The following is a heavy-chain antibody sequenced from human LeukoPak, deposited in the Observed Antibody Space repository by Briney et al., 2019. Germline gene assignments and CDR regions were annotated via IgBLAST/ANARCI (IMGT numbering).Heavy chain of an antibody. CDR3: ASHLTKFDY. V-gene: IGHV3-30-3*01. CDR1: GFTFSSYW. CDR2: ISYDGSNK. Sequence: QSGGSLRLSCAASGFTFSSYWMTWVRQAPGKGLEWVAVISYDGSNKYYADSVKGRFTISRDNSKNTLYLQMNSLRAEDTAVYYCASHLTKFDYWGQGTLVTVSS. J-gene: IGHJ4*02.